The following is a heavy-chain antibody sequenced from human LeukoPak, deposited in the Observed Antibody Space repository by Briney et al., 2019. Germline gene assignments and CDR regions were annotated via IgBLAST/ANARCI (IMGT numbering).Heavy chain of an antibody. J-gene: IGHJ6*02. V-gene: IGHV3-23*01. Sequence: GGSLRLSCAASGFTFSSYAMSWVRQAPGKGLEWVSTLVGSGFTIYYSDSVKGRFTISRDNSKNTVYLLMNSLRAEDTAVYYCATEISDPTVRGKIVMDVWGQGTTVTVSS. CDR1: GFTFSSYA. CDR2: LVGSGFTI. CDR3: ATEISDPTVRGKIVMDV. D-gene: IGHD3-10*01.